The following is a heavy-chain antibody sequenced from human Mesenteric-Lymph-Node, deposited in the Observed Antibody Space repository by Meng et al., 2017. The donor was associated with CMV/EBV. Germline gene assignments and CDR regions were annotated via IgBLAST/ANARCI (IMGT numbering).Heavy chain of an antibody. V-gene: IGHV1-2*02. D-gene: IGHD3-3*01. CDR2: INPNSGGT. Sequence: ASVKVSCKASGYTLTSYYIHWVRQAPGQGLEWMGWINPNSGGTNYAQKFQGRVTMTRDTSISTAYMELSRLRSDDTAVYYCARSTTPPYYDFRYWGQGTLVTVPQ. CDR3: ARSTTPPYYDFRY. CDR1: GYTLTSYY. J-gene: IGHJ4*02.